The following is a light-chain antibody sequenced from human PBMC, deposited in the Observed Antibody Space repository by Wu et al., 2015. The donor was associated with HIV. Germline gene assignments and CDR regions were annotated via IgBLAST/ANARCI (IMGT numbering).Light chain of an antibody. Sequence: IQMTQSPSSLSASVGDRVTITCRASQGISNFLAWYQQKPGKPPKVLISGASTLATGVPFRFSGSGSGTQFTLTISCLQSEDFAIYYCQQFYNYPRTFGPGPKW. J-gene: IGKJ3*01. CDR2: GAS. CDR3: QQFYNYPRT. CDR1: QGISNF. V-gene: IGKV1D-13*01.